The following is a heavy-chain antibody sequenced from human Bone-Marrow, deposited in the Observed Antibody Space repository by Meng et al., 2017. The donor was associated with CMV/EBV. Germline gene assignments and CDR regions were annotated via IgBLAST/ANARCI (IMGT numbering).Heavy chain of an antibody. CDR1: GYTFTSYD. V-gene: IGHV1-8*01. J-gene: IGHJ6*02. Sequence: ASVKVSCKASGYTFTSYDINWVRQATGQGLEWMGWMNPNSGNTGYAQKFQGRVTMTRNTSISTAYMEPSSLRSEDTAVYYCARGDPKFYYYYGMDVWGQGTTVTVS. CDR2: MNPNSGNT. CDR3: ARGDPKFYYYYGMDV.